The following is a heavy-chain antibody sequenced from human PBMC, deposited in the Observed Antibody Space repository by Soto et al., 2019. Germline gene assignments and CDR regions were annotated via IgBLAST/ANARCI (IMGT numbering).Heavy chain of an antibody. CDR1: GFTFDDHA. D-gene: IGHD2-15*01. V-gene: IGHV3-9*01. CDR3: TRGYCTVGSCAFDI. J-gene: IGHJ3*02. CDR2: ITWNGGSL. Sequence: EEQLVESGGALVQPGRSLRLSCVASGFTFDDHAMHWVRQVPGKGLEWVSFITWNGGSLAYADSIKGRFTISRDNAKNSLYLKINSLRAEDTAFYYCTRGYCTVGSCAFDIWGQGTVVTVSS.